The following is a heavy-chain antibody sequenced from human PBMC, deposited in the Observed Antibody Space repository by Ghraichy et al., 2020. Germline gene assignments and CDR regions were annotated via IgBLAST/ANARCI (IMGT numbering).Heavy chain of an antibody. CDR2: ISTSSSYI. V-gene: IGHV3-11*05. CDR3: ARGVKYYYYGMDV. J-gene: IGHJ6*02. CDR1: GFTFSDYF. D-gene: IGHD2/OR15-2a*01. Sequence: GGSLRLSCAASGFTFSDYFMSWIRQAPGKGLEWLSHISTSSSYINYADSVKGRFTISRDNAKNSLYLQMNSLRAEDTAVYYCARGVKYYYYGMDVWGQGTTVTVSS.